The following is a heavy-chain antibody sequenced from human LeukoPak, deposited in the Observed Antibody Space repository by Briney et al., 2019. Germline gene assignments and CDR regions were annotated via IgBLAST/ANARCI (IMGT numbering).Heavy chain of an antibody. D-gene: IGHD2-2*01. CDR2: ISYDGSNK. J-gene: IGHJ4*02. CDR3: ALSRTLDY. CDR1: GFTFSSYG. V-gene: IGHV3-30*03. Sequence: GRSLRLSCAASGFTFSSYGMHWVRQAPGKGLEWVAVISYDGSNKYYADSVKGRFTISRDNSKNTLYLQMNSLRAEDTAVYHCALSRTLDYWGQGTLVTVSS.